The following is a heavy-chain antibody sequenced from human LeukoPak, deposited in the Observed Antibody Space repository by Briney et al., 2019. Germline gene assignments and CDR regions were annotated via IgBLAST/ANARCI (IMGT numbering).Heavy chain of an antibody. CDR3: ARWVAAAGPTGYWFDP. V-gene: IGHV4-59*01. D-gene: IGHD6-13*01. J-gene: IGHJ5*02. Sequence: PSGTLSLTCTVSGGSISSYYWSWIRQPPGKGLEWIGYIYYSGSTNYDPSLKSRVTISVDTSKNQFSLKLSSVTAADPAVYYCARWVAAAGPTGYWFDPWGQGTLVTVSS. CDR2: IYYSGST. CDR1: GGSISSYY.